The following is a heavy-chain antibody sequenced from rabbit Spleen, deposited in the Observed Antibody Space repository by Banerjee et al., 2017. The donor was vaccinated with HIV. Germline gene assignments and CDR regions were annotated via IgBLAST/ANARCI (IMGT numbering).Heavy chain of an antibody. CDR3: ARDTGSSFSTYGMDL. CDR1: GFSFSSSYY. Sequence: QEQLEESGGGLVQPEGSLTLTCTASGFSFSSSYYMCWVRQAPGKGLEWIACIDTGSSGSTYYARWAKGRFTCSKTSSTTVTLQMTSLTAADTATYFCARDTGSSFSTYGMDLWGPGTLVTVS. V-gene: IGHV1S45*01. D-gene: IGHD8-1*01. J-gene: IGHJ6*01. CDR2: IDTGSSGST.